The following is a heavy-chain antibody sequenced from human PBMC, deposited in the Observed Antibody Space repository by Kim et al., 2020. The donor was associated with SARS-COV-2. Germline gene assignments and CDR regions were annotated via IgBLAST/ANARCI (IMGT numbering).Heavy chain of an antibody. CDR1: GYSFTSYW. CDR2: IYPGDSDT. J-gene: IGHJ5*02. V-gene: IGHV5-51*01. Sequence: GESLKISCKGSGYSFTSYWIGWVRQMPGKGLEWMGIIYPGDSDTRYSPSFQGQVTISADKSISTAYLQWSSLKASDTAMYYCARGHYGSGSYLNWFDPWGQGTLVTVSS. CDR3: ARGHYGSGSYLNWFDP. D-gene: IGHD3-10*01.